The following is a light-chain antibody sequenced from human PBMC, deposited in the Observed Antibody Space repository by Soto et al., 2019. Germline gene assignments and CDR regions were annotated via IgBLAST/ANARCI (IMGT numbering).Light chain of an antibody. Sequence: DIQLTQSPSFLSASVGDRVTIACRASQGVSSYLAWFQQRPGKAPKLLIYTASTLQSGVPSRFSGSGSGTEFTLTISSLQPEDFATYYCQQYENLPYTFGQGTKLEI. CDR2: TAS. V-gene: IGKV1-9*01. CDR3: QQYENLPYT. CDR1: QGVSSY. J-gene: IGKJ2*01.